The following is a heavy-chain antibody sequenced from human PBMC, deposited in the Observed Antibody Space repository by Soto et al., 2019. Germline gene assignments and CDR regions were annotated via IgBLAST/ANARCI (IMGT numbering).Heavy chain of an antibody. D-gene: IGHD4-17*01. CDR1: GGSISTGGYY. CDR3: ARGMSVTLFDN. V-gene: IGHV4-31*03. CDR2: IYYSGST. J-gene: IGHJ4*02. Sequence: QVQLQESGPGLVKPSQTLSLTGTVSGGSISTGGYYWTWIRQHPGKGLEWIGSIYYSGSTYYNPCLKSRVTISVDTSKNQFSLKLSSVTAADTAVYYCARGMSVTLFDNWGQGTLVTVSS.